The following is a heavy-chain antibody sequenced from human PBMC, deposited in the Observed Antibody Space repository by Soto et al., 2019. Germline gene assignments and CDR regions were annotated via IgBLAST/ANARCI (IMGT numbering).Heavy chain of an antibody. CDR1: GGTFSSYA. Sequence: QVQLVQAGAEVKKPGSSVKVSCKASGGTFSSYAISWVRQAPVQGLEWMGGIIPLFGTENYAQEFQGRATVTADESTSTAYMKLSSLRYDDTAVYCGESATGLRRGYSYGYGYYFDYWGQGTLVTVSS. CDR2: IIPLFGTE. J-gene: IGHJ4*02. CDR3: ESATGLRRGYSYGYGYYFDY. D-gene: IGHD5-18*01. V-gene: IGHV1-69*01.